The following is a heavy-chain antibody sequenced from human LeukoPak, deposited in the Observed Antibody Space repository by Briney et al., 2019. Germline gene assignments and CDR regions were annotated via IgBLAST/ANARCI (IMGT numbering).Heavy chain of an antibody. CDR1: GGAFSRYA. Sequence: GASVKVSCKASGGAFSRYAISWARQAPGQGLEWMGGLIPIFGTSSYAEKFRGRVTLTTDESTTTAYMELRNLRSEDTAVYYCARGQFSDTAMVQKYYYMDVWGKGTTVIVSS. V-gene: IGHV1-69*05. CDR2: LIPIFGTS. J-gene: IGHJ6*03. CDR3: ARGQFSDTAMVQKYYYMDV. D-gene: IGHD5-18*01.